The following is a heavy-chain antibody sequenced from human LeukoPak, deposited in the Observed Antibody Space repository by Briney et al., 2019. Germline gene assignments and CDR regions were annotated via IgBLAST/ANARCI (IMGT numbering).Heavy chain of an antibody. CDR1: GFTFSSYS. D-gene: IGHD3-3*01. V-gene: IGHV3-21*01. CDR2: ISSSGSYI. CDR3: ARDTIFGVVTPLDY. J-gene: IGHJ4*02. Sequence: GGSLRLSCTASGFTFSSYSINWVRQAPGKGLEWVSSISSSGSYIYYADSVKGRFTISRDNAKNSLYLQMNSLRAEDTAVYYCARDTIFGVVTPLDYWGQGTLVTVSS.